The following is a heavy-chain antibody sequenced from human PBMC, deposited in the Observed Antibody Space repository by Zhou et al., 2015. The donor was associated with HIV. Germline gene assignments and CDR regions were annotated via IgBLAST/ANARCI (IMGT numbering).Heavy chain of an antibody. J-gene: IGHJ2*01. V-gene: IGHV1-69*06. Sequence: LVQSGTEVRKPGSSVKVSCKASGGTFNKHGISWVRQAPGQGLEWMGGIVPYFGPANYAQNFQGRATITADRSTNTAYMELRSLRFDDTAVYYCARDRGGATRPDWRYFDLWGRGTQVTVXS. CDR3: ARDRGGATRPDWRYFDL. CDR1: GGTFNKHG. D-gene: IGHD3-16*01. CDR2: IVPYFGPA.